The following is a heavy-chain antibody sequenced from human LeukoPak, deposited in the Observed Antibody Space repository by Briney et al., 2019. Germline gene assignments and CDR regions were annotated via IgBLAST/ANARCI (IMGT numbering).Heavy chain of an antibody. CDR2: INHSGST. Sequence: PSETLSLTCAVYGGSFSGYYWGWIRQPPGKGLEWIGEINHSGSTNYNPSLKSRVTISVDTSKNQFSLKLSSVTAADTAVYYCARMMRYSSSWSSASDIWGQGTMVTVSS. V-gene: IGHV4-34*01. CDR1: GGSFSGYY. D-gene: IGHD6-13*01. CDR3: ARMMRYSSSWSSASDI. J-gene: IGHJ3*02.